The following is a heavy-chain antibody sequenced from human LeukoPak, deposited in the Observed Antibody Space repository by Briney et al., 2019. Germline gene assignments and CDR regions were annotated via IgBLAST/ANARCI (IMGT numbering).Heavy chain of an antibody. CDR3: ARAVSGRFDY. D-gene: IGHD6-19*01. CDR2: IYYSGST. J-gene: IGHJ4*02. Sequence: SETLSLTCTVSGGSISSGGYYWSWIRQHPGKGLEWIGYIYYSGSTYYNPSLKSRVTMSVDTSKNQFSLKLSSVTAADTAIYYCARAVSGRFDYWGQGTLVTVSS. CDR1: GGSISSGGYY. V-gene: IGHV4-31*03.